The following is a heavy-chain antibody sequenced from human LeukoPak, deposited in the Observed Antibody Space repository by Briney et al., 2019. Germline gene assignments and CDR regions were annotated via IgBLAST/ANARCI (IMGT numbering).Heavy chain of an antibody. D-gene: IGHD5-12*01. J-gene: IGHJ4*02. CDR2: INHSGST. CDR1: GGSFSGYY. CDR3: ARRVDIVARYYFDY. Sequence: PSETLSLTCAVYGGSFSGYYWSWIRQPPGKGLEWIGEINHSGSTNYNPSLKSRVTISVDTSKNQFSLKLSSVTAADTAVYYCARRVDIVARYYFDYWGQGTLVTVSS. V-gene: IGHV4-34*01.